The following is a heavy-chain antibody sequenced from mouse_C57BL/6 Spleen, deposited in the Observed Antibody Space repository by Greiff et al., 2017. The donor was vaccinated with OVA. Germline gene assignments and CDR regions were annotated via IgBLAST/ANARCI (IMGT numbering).Heavy chain of an antibody. CDR3: TRGVHFDY. CDR1: GYTFTDYE. Sequence: VQLKEPGTELVRPGASVTLSCKASGYTFTDYEMHWVKQTPVHGLEWIGAIDPETGGTAYNQKFKGKAILTADKSSSTAYMELRSLTSEDSAVYYCTRGVHFDYWGQGTTLTVSS. J-gene: IGHJ2*01. V-gene: IGHV1-15*01. CDR2: IDPETGGT.